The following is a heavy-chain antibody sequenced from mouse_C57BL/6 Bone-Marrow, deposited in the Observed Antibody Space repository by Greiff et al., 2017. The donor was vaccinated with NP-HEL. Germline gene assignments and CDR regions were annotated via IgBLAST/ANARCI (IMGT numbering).Heavy chain of an antibody. CDR1: GYTFTSYW. Sequence: QVQLQQPGAELVKPGASVKMSCKASGYTFTSYWITWVKQRPGQGLEWIGDIYPGSGSTNYNEKFKSKATLTVDTSSSTAYMQLSSLTSEDSAVYYCARSPLITTVVAAYWGQGTTLTVSS. J-gene: IGHJ2*01. CDR2: IYPGSGST. D-gene: IGHD1-1*01. V-gene: IGHV1-55*01. CDR3: ARSPLITTVVAAY.